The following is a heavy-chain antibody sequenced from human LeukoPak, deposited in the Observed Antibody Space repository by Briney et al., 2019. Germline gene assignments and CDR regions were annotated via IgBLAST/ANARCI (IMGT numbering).Heavy chain of an antibody. V-gene: IGHV3-30*02. CDR3: AKTDDSGYDPAEYFQH. CDR1: GFSFSSYG. CDR2: IRNDGSNT. Sequence: GGSLRLSCAASGFSFSSYGMHWLRQAPGKGLEWVAFIRNDGSNTYYADSVKGRFTISRDNSKNTLYLQMNSLRAEDTAVYYCAKTDDSGYDPAEYFQHWGQGTLVTVSS. J-gene: IGHJ1*01. D-gene: IGHD5-12*01.